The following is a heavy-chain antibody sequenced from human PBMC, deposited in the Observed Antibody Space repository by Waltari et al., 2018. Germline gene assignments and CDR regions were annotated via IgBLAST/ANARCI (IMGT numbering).Heavy chain of an antibody. CDR3: ASDPSMQHVAAGGY. D-gene: IGHD2-8*01. V-gene: IGHV3-21*01. J-gene: IGHJ4*02. CDR2: IIPNSIKT. CDR1: GFGFSRAT. Sequence: EVQVVESGGGVVQPGGSLRLSCLTSGFGFSRATLDWVRQAPGKGLEWVSSIIPNSIKTYYLESVRGRFTISRDNARNSLYLQMDSMRVEDSAVYYCASDPSMQHVAAGGYWGQGTLVTVSS.